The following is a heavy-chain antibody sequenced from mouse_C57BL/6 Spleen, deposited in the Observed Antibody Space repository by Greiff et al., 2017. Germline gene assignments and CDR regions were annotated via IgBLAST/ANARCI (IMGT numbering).Heavy chain of an antibody. CDR2: INYDGSST. V-gene: IGHV5-16*01. CDR1: GFTFSDHY. CDR3: ARDITTARYWYFDV. D-gene: IGHD1-2*01. J-gene: IGHJ1*03. Sequence: EVQLVESEGGLVQPGSSMKLSCTASGFTFSDHYMAWVRQVPEKGLEWVANINYDGSSTYYLDSLKSRFIISRDNAKNILYLQMSSLKSEDTATYYCARDITTARYWYFDVWGTGTTVTVSS.